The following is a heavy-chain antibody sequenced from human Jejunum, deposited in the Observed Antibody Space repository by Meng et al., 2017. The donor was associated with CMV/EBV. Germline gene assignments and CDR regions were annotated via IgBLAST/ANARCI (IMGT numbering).Heavy chain of an antibody. CDR3: ASGNDFNI. J-gene: IGHJ3*02. CDR2: IKPDGSEI. CDR1: GLTFSIHW. D-gene: IGHD1-1*01. Sequence: YGEDYGLTFSIHWMSWVRQPPGKGPEWVASIKPDGSEIQYVGSLRGRFTVSRDNARKSLYLQMNSLTAEDTAVYYCASGNDFNIWGQGTVVTVSS. V-gene: IGHV3-7*01.